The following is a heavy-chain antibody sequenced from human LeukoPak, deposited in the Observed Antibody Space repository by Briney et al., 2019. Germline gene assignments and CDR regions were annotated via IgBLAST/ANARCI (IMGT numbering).Heavy chain of an antibody. J-gene: IGHJ5*02. CDR3: TVVIAVAGT. CDR1: GFTFSGSA. CDR2: IRSKANSYAT. D-gene: IGHD6-19*01. Sequence: GGSLRLSCAASGFTFSGSAMHWVRQASGKGLEWVGRIRSKANSYATAYAASVKGRFTISRDDSKNTAYLQMNSLKTEDTAVYYCTVVIAVAGTWGQGTLVTVSS. V-gene: IGHV3-73*01.